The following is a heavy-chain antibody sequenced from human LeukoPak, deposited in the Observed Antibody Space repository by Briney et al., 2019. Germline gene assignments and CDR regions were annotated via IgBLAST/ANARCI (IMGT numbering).Heavy chain of an antibody. CDR3: ARGTYCGGDCYSGYYYYYGMDV. V-gene: IGHV4-61*01. CDR1: GGSISSTNYY. D-gene: IGHD2-21*02. Sequence: SETLSLTCPVSGGSISSTNYYWSWIRQPPGKGLEWIGYIYYSGSTNYNPSLKSRVTISVDTSKNQFSLKLSSVTAADTAVYYCARGTYCGGDCYSGYYYYYGMDVWGQGTTVTVSS. CDR2: IYYSGST. J-gene: IGHJ6*02.